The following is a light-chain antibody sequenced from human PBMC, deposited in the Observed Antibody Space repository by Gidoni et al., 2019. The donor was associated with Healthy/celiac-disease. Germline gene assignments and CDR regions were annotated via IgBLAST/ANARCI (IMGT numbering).Light chain of an antibody. J-gene: IGKJ2*01. V-gene: IGKV1-5*03. CDR3: QQYNSYSVYT. CDR2: KAS. CDR1: QSISSW. Sequence: DIQMTQSPSTLSASVGDRVTITCRASQSISSWLAWYQQKPGKAPKLLIYKASSLESGVPSRFSGSGSGTEFTLTISSLQPDDCATYYCQQYNSYSVYTFGQGTKLEIK.